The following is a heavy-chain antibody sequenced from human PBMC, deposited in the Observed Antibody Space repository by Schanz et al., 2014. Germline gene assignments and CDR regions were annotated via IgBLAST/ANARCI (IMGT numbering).Heavy chain of an antibody. CDR2: IWYDENNK. Sequence: QVQLVESGGGLVKPGGSLRLSCAAYGFTLSSYAMHWVRQAPGKGLEWVAVIWYDENNKYYADSVKGRFTISRDKSKNTLYLQMNSLRAEDTAVYYCARPRCDCGEVDYWGQGTLVTVSS. D-gene: IGHD4-17*01. V-gene: IGHV3-33*08. CDR1: GFTLSSYA. CDR3: ARPRCDCGEVDY. J-gene: IGHJ4*02.